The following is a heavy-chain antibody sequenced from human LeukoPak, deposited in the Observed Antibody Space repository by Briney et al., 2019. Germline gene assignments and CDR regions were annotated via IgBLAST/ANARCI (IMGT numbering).Heavy chain of an antibody. CDR2: ISYDGSNK. D-gene: IGHD6-19*01. J-gene: IGHJ5*02. CDR1: GFTFSSYA. V-gene: IGHV3-30-3*01. CDR3: ARDSSGFTDNWFDP. Sequence: GGSLRLSCAASGFTFSSYAMHWVRQAPGKGLEWVAVISYDGSNKYYADSVKGRFTISRDNSKNTLYLQMNSLRAEDTAVYYCARDSSGFTDNWFDPWGQGTLVTVSS.